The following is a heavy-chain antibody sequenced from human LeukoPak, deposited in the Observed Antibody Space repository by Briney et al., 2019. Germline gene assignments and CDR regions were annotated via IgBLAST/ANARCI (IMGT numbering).Heavy chain of an antibody. CDR2: INSDGSST. D-gene: IGHD6-19*01. CDR1: GFTFSSYW. Sequence: PGGSLRLSCAASGFTFSSYWMHWVRQAPGKGLVWVSRINSDGSSTSYADSVKGRFTISRDNAKNTLYLQMNSLRAEGTAVYYCARVGYSSGWYRAWGQGTLVTVSS. J-gene: IGHJ5*02. V-gene: IGHV3-74*01. CDR3: ARVGYSSGWYRA.